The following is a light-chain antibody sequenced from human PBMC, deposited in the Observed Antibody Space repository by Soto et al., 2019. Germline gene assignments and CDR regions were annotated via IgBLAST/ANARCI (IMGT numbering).Light chain of an antibody. CDR1: QSVSSN. V-gene: IGKV3-15*01. CDR3: QQYNNWLPT. Sequence: EIVMTQSPATLSVSPGERATLSCRASQSVSSNLAWYQQKPGQAPRLLIYGASTRATGIPARFSGSGSGTEFTLTISSLQSEDFAVHYCQQYNNWLPTFGQGTKMEIK. CDR2: GAS. J-gene: IGKJ1*01.